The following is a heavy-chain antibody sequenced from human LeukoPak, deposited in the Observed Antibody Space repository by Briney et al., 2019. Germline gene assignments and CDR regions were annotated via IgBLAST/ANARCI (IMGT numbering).Heavy chain of an antibody. CDR1: GGSISSYY. V-gene: IGHV4-4*09. D-gene: IGHD3-3*01. CDR3: ARHDGGSIFGVVEYYFDY. J-gene: IGHJ4*02. CDR2: IYTSGST. Sequence: PSETLSLTCTVSGGSISSYYWSWIRQPPGKGLGWIGYIYTSGSTNYNPSLKSRVTISVDTSKNQFSLKLSSVTAADTAVYYCARHDGGSIFGVVEYYFDYWGQGTLVTVSS.